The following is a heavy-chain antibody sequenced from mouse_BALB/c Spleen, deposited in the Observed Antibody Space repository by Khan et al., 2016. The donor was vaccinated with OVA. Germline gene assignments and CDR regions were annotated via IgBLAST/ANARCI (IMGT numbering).Heavy chain of an antibody. V-gene: IGHV5-6-3*01. CDR2: INSNGGRT. CDR1: GFTFSSYG. CDR3: ARMARTIN. J-gene: IGHJ2*01. Sequence: EVELVESGGGLVQPGGSLKLSCAASGFTFSSYGMSWVRQTPDKRLELVATINSNGGRTYYPDSVKGRFTISRDNAKNTLYLQRSSLKSEDTAMYYCARMARTINWGQGTTLTVSS.